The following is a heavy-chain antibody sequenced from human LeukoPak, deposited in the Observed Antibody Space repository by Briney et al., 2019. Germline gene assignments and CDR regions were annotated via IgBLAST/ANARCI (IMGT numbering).Heavy chain of an antibody. CDR2: IYHSGST. J-gene: IGHJ4*02. Sequence: SETLSLTCTVSGYSISSGYYWGWSRQPPGKGLEWIGSIYHSGSTYYNPSLKSRVTISVPTSQNPVSRKLSSVAAADTAVYYCARPGIAAAGTVDYWGQGTLVTVSS. CDR3: ARPGIAAAGTVDY. V-gene: IGHV4-38-2*02. D-gene: IGHD6-13*01. CDR1: GYSISSGYY.